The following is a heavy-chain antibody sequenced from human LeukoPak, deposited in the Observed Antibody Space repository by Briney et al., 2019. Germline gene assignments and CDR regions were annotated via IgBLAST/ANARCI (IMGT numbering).Heavy chain of an antibody. CDR1: GFTFSSYS. V-gene: IGHV3-21*01. CDR3: ARSGDSLFLYYFDY. J-gene: IGHJ4*02. CDR2: ISSSSSYI. Sequence: GGSLRLSCASSGFTFSSYSMNWVRQAPGKGLEWVSSISSSSSYIYYADSVKGRFTISRDNAKNSLYLQMNSLRAEDTAVYYCARSGDSLFLYYFDYWGQGTLVTVSS. D-gene: IGHD2-15*01.